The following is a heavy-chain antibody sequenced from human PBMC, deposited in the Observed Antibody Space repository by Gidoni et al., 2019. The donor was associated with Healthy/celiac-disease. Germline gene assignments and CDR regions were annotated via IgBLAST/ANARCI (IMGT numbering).Heavy chain of an antibody. J-gene: IGHJ3*02. CDR2: IYYSGST. V-gene: IGHV4-31*03. CDR1: AGSISSGGYY. CDR3: ARDRVLRYFDWLLPDAFDI. Sequence: QVQLQESGPGLVKPSQTLSLTCTVSAGSISSGGYYWSWIRQHPGKGLEWIGYIYYSGSTYYNPSLKSRVTISVDTSKNQFSLKLSSVTAADTAVYYCARDRVLRYFDWLLPDAFDIWGQGTMVTVSS. D-gene: IGHD3-9*01.